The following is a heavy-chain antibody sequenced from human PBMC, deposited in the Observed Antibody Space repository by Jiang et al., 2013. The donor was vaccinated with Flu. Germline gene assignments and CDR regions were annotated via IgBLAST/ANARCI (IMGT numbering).Heavy chain of an antibody. Sequence: GAEVKKPGASVKVSCKASGYTFPSYYMHWVRQAPGQRLEWMGTINPSGGTTTYAQNFQGRVTMTRDTSTSTVYMELSSLRSEDTAVYYCARGHIVVVTAAFDMWGQGDNGQRLF. CDR3: ARGHIVVVTAAFDM. D-gene: IGHD2-21*02. CDR1: GYTFPSYY. J-gene: IGHJ3*02. CDR2: INPSGGTT. V-gene: IGHV1-46*03.